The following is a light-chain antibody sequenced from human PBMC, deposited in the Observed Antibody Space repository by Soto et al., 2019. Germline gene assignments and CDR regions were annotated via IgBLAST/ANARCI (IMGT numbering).Light chain of an antibody. CDR2: DNT. J-gene: IGLJ1*01. CDR1: SSNIPYQF. CDR3: ASWDTDLDGFV. Sequence: QSVLAQSPSVSAAPGQTVTMSCSGGSSNIPYQFVSWYQQFPGIAPTLLIYDNTRRPSGVPDRFSATKSGPSATLDIAGLQTADEAVYYCASWDTDLDGFVFGPGTKVTVL. V-gene: IGLV1-51*01.